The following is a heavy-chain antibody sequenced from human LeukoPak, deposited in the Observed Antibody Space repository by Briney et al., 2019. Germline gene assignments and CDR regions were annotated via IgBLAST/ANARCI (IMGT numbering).Heavy chain of an antibody. CDR1: GFTFSSHW. Sequence: GGSLRLSCAVSGFTFSSHWMFWVRQVPGKGLVWVSQINNDGSSTTYADSVKGRFTISRDNSRNTLSLQMNSLRAEDTAVYYCAREGFSSGYAGIFDYWGQGTLVTVST. CDR2: INNDGSST. CDR3: AREGFSSGYAGIFDY. V-gene: IGHV3-74*01. D-gene: IGHD2-2*01. J-gene: IGHJ4*02.